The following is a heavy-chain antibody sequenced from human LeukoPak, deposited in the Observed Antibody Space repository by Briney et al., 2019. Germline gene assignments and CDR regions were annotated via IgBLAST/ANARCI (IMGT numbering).Heavy chain of an antibody. CDR3: ARDSWYCSGGSCYSYYYYYGMDV. CDR1: GYTFTGYY. Sequence: GASVKVSCKASGYTFTGYYMHWVRQAPGQGLEWMGWINPNSGGTNYAQKFQGWVTMTRDTSISTAYMELSRLRSDDTAVYYCARDSWYCSGGSCYSYYYYYGMDVWGQGTTVTVSS. D-gene: IGHD2-15*01. CDR2: INPNSGGT. J-gene: IGHJ6*02. V-gene: IGHV1-2*04.